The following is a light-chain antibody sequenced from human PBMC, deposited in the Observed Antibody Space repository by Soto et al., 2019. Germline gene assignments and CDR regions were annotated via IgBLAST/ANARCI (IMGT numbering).Light chain of an antibody. CDR1: SGAVTTAYY. CDR3: LLYYGGAYV. V-gene: IGLV7-43*01. Sequence: QAVVTQEPSLTVSPGGTVTVTCASNSGAVTTAYYPNWSQQKPGQPPRALIYGTSNKHSWTPARFSGSLLGGKAALTLSGVQPEDEAEYYCLLYYGGAYVFGTGTKLTVL. CDR2: GTS. J-gene: IGLJ1*01.